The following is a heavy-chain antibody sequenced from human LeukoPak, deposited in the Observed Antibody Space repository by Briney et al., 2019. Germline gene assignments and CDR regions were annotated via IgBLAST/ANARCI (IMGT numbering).Heavy chain of an antibody. CDR1: DVSFDDYY. Sequence: SETLSLTCAVSDVSFDDYYWSWVRQTPGKGLEWLGEINHSGYTNDSPSLKSRVTLSIDTSNKQFSLNLRSVTVADAGIYYCTRMTTGHDYWGRGTLVTVS. J-gene: IGHJ4*02. D-gene: IGHD4-17*01. CDR3: TRMTTGHDY. V-gene: IGHV4-34*01. CDR2: INHSGYT.